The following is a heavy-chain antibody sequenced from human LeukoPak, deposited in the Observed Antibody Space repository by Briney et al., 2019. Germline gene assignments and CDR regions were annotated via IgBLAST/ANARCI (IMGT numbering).Heavy chain of an antibody. J-gene: IGHJ3*02. CDR2: ISWNSGSI. V-gene: IGHV3-9*01. Sequence: GGSLRLSCAASGFTFVDYAMHWVRQAPGKGLEWVSGISWNSGSIGYADSVKGRFTISRDNAKNSLYLQMNSLRAEDTAVYYCARRTPLWAFDIWGQGTMVTVSS. D-gene: IGHD2-2*01. CDR3: ARRTPLWAFDI. CDR1: GFTFVDYA.